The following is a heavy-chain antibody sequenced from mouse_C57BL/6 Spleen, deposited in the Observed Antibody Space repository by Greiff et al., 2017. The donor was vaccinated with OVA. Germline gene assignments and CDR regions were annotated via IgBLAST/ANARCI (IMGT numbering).Heavy chain of an antibody. J-gene: IGHJ4*01. Sequence: EVQGVESGGGLVKPGGSLKLSCAASGFTFSDYGMHWVRQAPEKGLEWVAYISSGSSTIYYADTVKGRFTISRDNAKNTLFLQMTSLRSEDTAMYYCARSSYYGNYAFAMDYWGQGTSVTVSS. CDR1: GFTFSDYG. CDR3: ARSSYYGNYAFAMDY. CDR2: ISSGSSTI. D-gene: IGHD2-10*01. V-gene: IGHV5-17*01.